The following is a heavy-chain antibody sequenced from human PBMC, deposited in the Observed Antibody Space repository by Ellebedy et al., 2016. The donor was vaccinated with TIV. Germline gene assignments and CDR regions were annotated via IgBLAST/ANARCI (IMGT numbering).Heavy chain of an antibody. D-gene: IGHD3-10*01. CDR2: IYYSGST. CDR3: ARRREGSGSYYNDY. Sequence: MPSETLSLTCTVSGGSISSGDYYWSWIRQPPGKGLEWIGYIYYSGSTYYNPSLKSRVTISVDTSKNQFSLKLSSVTAADTAVYYCARRREGSGSYYNDYWGQGTLVTVSS. V-gene: IGHV4-30-4*02. CDR1: GGSISSGDYY. J-gene: IGHJ4*02.